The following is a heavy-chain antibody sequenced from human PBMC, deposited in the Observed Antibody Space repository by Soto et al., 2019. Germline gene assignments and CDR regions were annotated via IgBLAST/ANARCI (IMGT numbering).Heavy chain of an antibody. D-gene: IGHD3-10*01. CDR3: ARELGAGTSYKAFDI. V-gene: IGHV1-3*01. CDR1: GYIFTTYT. Sequence: QVQLVQSGAEVKQPGASVKVSCKASGYIFTTYTIFWVRQAPGQRPEWMGWISAGTCDTRYSQNLQDSATFTGDTSATTVFKELSSLRSEDTAVYYCARELGAGTSYKAFDIWGKGTMVTVSS. CDR2: ISAGTCDT. J-gene: IGHJ3*02.